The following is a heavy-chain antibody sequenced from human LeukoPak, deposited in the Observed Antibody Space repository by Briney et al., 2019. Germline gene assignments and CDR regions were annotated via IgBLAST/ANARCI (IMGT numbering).Heavy chain of an antibody. D-gene: IGHD3-22*01. CDR3: ARDRNYYDSRGYHRVDY. V-gene: IGHV3-74*01. J-gene: IGHJ4*02. Sequence: GGSLRLSCAASGFTFSSYWMHWVRQAPGKGLVWVSRINTDGSRINYADSVKGRFTISRDNAKNSLYLQMNSLRAEDTAVYYCARDRNYYDSRGYHRVDYWGQGTLVTVSS. CDR2: INTDGSRI. CDR1: GFTFSSYW.